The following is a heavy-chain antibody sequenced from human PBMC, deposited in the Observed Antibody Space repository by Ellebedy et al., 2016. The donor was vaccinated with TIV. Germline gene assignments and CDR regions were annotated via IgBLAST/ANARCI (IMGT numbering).Heavy chain of an antibody. CDR3: ARAVYNRNVVGYYSVYMDV. J-gene: IGHJ6*03. CDR1: GGSLSRFY. D-gene: IGHD1-14*01. CDR2: MYGSGST. Sequence: MPSETLSLTCTVSGGSLSRFYWSWTRQPPGKGLEWIGYMYGSGSTNFNPSLKSRASISVDTSKNQFSLKLSSVTAADTAVYYCARAVYNRNVVGYYSVYMDVWGKGTTVTVSS. V-gene: IGHV4-59*01.